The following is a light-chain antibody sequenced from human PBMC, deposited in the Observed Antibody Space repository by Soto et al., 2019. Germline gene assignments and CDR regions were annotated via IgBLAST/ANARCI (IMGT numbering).Light chain of an antibody. CDR1: QSVSSN. CDR2: AAS. CDR3: QQYGSSPRIT. V-gene: IGKV3-20*01. J-gene: IGKJ3*01. Sequence: ELVMTQSPATLSVSPGERATLSCRASQSVSSNLAWYQQKPGQAPRLLIYAASSRATGIPDRFSGSVSGTDFTLTISRLEPEDFAVYYGQQYGSSPRITFGPGTKVDIK.